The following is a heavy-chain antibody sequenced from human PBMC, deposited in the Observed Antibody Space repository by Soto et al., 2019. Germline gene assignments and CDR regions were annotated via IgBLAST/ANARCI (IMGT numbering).Heavy chain of an antibody. CDR1: GGSITSGDYY. V-gene: IGHV4-34*01. D-gene: IGHD3-22*01. CDR3: ARGRKYYYVSSGYYRLDY. J-gene: IGHJ4*02. CDR2: INHSGST. Sequence: SETLSLTCTVSGGSITSGDYYWSWIRQPPGKGLEWIGEINHSGSTNYNPSLKSRVTISVDTSKNQFSLKLSSVTAADTAVYYCARGRKYYYVSSGYYRLDYWGQGTLVTVSS.